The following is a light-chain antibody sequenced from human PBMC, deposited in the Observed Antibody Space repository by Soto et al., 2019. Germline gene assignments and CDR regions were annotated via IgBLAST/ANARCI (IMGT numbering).Light chain of an antibody. CDR2: AVR. Sequence: QSTRTQPHSVAGSPGQPVIISCTGTNSDVGRYNSVSWYQQLPGKAPKIIISAVRQRPSGVPDRFSGSKSGNTASLTISGLQADDEADYFCFSYTANDNWVFGGGTKVTVL. CDR1: NSDVGRYNS. J-gene: IGLJ3*02. V-gene: IGLV2-11*01. CDR3: FSYTANDNWV.